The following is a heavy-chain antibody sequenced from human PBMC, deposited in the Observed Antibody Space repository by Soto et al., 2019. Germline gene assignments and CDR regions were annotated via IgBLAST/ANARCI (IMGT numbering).Heavy chain of an antibody. V-gene: IGHV4-61*01. Sequence: QVQLQESGPGLVKPSETLSLTCTVSGGSVSSGSYYWSWIRQPPGKGLEWIGYIYYSGSTNYNPSLKSRVTISVDTSKNQFSLKLSSVTAADTAVYYCARVCRSSGLDGMDVWGQGTTVTVSS. CDR1: GGSVSSGSYY. D-gene: IGHD6-19*01. J-gene: IGHJ6*02. CDR2: IYYSGST. CDR3: ARVCRSSGLDGMDV.